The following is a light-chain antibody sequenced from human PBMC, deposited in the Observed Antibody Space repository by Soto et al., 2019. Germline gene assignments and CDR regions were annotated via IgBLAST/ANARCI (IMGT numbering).Light chain of an antibody. CDR2: EVT. CDR3: ASYAGNNVL. CDR1: SSDIGGYNY. V-gene: IGLV2-8*01. Sequence: QSALTQPPSASGSPGQSVAISCTGTSSDIGGYNYVSCYQQHSGKAPKLIMYEVTRRPSGVPDRFSGSKSGSTASLTVSGLHAEDEADDYCASYAGNNVLFGGGTKLTVL. J-gene: IGLJ2*01.